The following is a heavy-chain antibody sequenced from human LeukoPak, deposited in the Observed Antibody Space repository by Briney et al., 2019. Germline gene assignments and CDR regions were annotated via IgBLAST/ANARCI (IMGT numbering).Heavy chain of an antibody. Sequence: PSETLSLTCTVSGGSISSSSYYWGWIRQPPGKGLEWIGSIYYSGSTYYNPSLKSRVTISVDTSKNQFSLKLSSVTAADTAVYYCASLGVWDDTAMALGHYWGQGTLVTVSS. CDR2: IYYSGST. CDR1: GGSISSSSYY. V-gene: IGHV4-39*01. CDR3: ASLGVWDDTAMALGHY. D-gene: IGHD5-18*01. J-gene: IGHJ4*02.